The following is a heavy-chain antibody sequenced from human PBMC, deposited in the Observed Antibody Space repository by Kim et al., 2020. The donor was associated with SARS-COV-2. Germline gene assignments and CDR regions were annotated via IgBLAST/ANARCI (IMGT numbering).Heavy chain of an antibody. CDR1: GFTFSSYG. CDR3: ARGNYYGSGSSAFYEDSFDS. V-gene: IGHV3-33*01. CDR2: ISYDGSNK. J-gene: IGHJ4*02. D-gene: IGHD3-10*01. Sequence: GGSLRLSCAASGFTFSSYGMHWVRQAPGKGLEWVAVISYDGSNKYYADSVKGRFTISRDNSKNTLYLQMNSLRAEDTAVYYCARGNYYGSGSSAFYEDSFDSWGQGTLVTVSS.